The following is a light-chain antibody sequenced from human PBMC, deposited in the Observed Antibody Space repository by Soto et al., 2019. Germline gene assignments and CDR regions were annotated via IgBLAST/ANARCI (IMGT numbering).Light chain of an antibody. V-gene: IGLV1-40*01. Sequence: QSVLTQPPSVSGAPGQRVTISCSGTSSSIGAGYEVHWYHQLPGTAPKLVVSGNGNRPSGVPDRLSASKSGTSASLAITGLHAEDEGHSSCKSYDKRLTAYVFGTGTKVTVL. CDR3: KSYDKRLTAYV. CDR1: SSSIGAGYE. CDR2: GNG. J-gene: IGLJ1*01.